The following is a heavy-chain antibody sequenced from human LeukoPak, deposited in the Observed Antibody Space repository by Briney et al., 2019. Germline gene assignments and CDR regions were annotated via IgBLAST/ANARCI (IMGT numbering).Heavy chain of an antibody. D-gene: IGHD2-2*01. V-gene: IGHV3-21*01. CDR3: AAGSTNCYSCGWFDP. CDR2: ISTTSDYI. Sequence: PGGSLRLSCAASGFIFSDYSMNWVRQAPGKGLEWVSSISTTSDYIYYADSVRGRFTISRDNAKNSLFLQMNSLRADDTAVYYCAAGSTNCYSCGWFDPWGQGTLVTVSS. CDR1: GFIFSDYS. J-gene: IGHJ5*02.